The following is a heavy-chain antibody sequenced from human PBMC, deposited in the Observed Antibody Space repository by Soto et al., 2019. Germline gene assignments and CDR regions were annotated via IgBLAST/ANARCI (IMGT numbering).Heavy chain of an antibody. D-gene: IGHD5-18*01. CDR1: GGSISSYY. V-gene: IGHV4-59*01. CDR3: ARVGREEGYGLHYFDY. Sequence: QVQLQESGPGLVKPSETLSLTCTVSGGSISSYYWSWIRQPPWKGLEWIGYIYYSGSTNYNPSLKSRVTISVDTSKNQFSLKLSSVTAADTAVYYCARVGREEGYGLHYFDYWGQGTLVTVSS. J-gene: IGHJ4*02. CDR2: IYYSGST.